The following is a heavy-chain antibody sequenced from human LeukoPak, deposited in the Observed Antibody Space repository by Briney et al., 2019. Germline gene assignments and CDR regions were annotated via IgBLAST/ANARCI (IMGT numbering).Heavy chain of an antibody. CDR2: ISSSSSYI. CDR1: GFTFSSYS. D-gene: IGHD3-3*01. Sequence: PGGSLRLSCAVSGFTFSSYSMNWVRQAPGKGLEWVSSISSSSSYINYADSVKGRFTISRDNDKNSLDLQMNSLRAEDTAVYYCARDSITYYDFWSGYFYYMDVWGKGTTVTVSS. V-gene: IGHV3-21*01. CDR3: ARDSITYYDFWSGYFYYMDV. J-gene: IGHJ6*03.